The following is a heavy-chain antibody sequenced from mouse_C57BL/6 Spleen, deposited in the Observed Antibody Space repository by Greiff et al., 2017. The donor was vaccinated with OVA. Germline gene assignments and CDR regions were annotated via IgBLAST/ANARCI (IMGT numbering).Heavy chain of an antibody. Sequence: EVKLVESGGGLVKPGGSLKLSCAASGFTFSDYGMHWVRQAPEKGLEWVAYISSGSSTIYYADTVKGRFTISRDNAKNTLFLHMTSLRSADTALYYCARLGLRRQEVDYWGQGTTLTVSS. CDR3: ARLGLRRQEVDY. J-gene: IGHJ2*01. D-gene: IGHD2-12*01. V-gene: IGHV5-17*01. CDR1: GFTFSDYG. CDR2: ISSGSSTI.